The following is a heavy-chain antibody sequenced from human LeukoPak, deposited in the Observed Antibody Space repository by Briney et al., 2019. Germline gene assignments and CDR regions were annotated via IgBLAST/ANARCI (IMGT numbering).Heavy chain of an antibody. CDR1: GGSISSGSYY. CDR3: ARVSVFDAFDI. V-gene: IGHV4-61*02. D-gene: IGHD2-21*01. J-gene: IGHJ3*02. CDR2: MYTSGST. Sequence: SETLSLTCTVSGGSISSGSYYWSWIRQPAGKGLEWIGRMYTSGSTNYNPSLKSRVTISVHTSENQFSLKLSSVTAVDTAVYYCARVSVFDAFDIWGQGTMVTVSS.